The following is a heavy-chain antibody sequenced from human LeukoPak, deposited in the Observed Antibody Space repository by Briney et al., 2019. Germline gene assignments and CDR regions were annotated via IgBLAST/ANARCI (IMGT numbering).Heavy chain of an antibody. CDR1: GFTFSSYA. Sequence: GGSLRLSCAASGFTFSSYAMSWVRQAPGKGLEWVSAISGSGGSTYYADSVKGRFTISRDNSKNTLYLQMNSLRAEDTAVYYCAKIPLPDCDYVWGSFFGGEPQYYFGYWGRGTLVSVSS. J-gene: IGHJ4*02. V-gene: IGHV3-23*01. CDR2: ISGSGGST. CDR3: AKIPLPDCDYVWGSFFGGEPQYYFGY. D-gene: IGHD3-16*01.